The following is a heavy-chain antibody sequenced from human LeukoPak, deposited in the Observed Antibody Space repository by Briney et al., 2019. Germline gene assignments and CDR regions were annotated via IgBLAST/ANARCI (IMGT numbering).Heavy chain of an antibody. V-gene: IGHV3-7*01. CDR3: ARDSSASYGYRGTYFDY. CDR1: GFTFSSYW. Sequence: GGSLRLSCAASGFTFSSYWMSWVRQAPGKGLEWVANIKQDGSEKYYVDSVKGRFTISRDNAKNSLYLQMNSLRAEDTAVYYCARDSSASYGYRGTYFDYWGQGTLVTVSS. D-gene: IGHD5-18*01. CDR2: IKQDGSEK. J-gene: IGHJ4*02.